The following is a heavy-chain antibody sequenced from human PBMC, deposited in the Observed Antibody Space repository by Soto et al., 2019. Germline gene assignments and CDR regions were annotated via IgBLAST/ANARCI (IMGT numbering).Heavy chain of an antibody. CDR2: ISSSSSYI. Sequence: EVQLVESGGGLVKPGGSLRLSCAASGFTFSSYSMNWVRQAPGKGLEWVSSISSSSSYIYYADSVKGRFTISRDNAKNSLYLQMNRLRAEDTAVYYCARARRDWFDPWGQGTLVTVSS. CDR3: ARARRDWFDP. J-gene: IGHJ5*02. V-gene: IGHV3-21*01. CDR1: GFTFSSYS.